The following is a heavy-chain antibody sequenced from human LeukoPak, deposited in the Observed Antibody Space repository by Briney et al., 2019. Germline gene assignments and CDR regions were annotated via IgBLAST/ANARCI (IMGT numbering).Heavy chain of an antibody. CDR1: GFTFSGYS. Sequence: GGSLRLSCTASGFTFSGYSMNWIRQAPGKGLERVSSFGTRSTSIYHAGSVKGRFAISRDNAKNSLYLQMNSLRAEDTALYYCAREVSEGFDFWGQGTLVTVSS. D-gene: IGHD3-22*01. V-gene: IGHV3-21*01. CDR2: FGTRSTSI. J-gene: IGHJ4*02. CDR3: AREVSEGFDF.